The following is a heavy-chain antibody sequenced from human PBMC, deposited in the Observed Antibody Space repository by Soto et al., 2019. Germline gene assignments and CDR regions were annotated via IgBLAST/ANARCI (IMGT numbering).Heavy chain of an antibody. D-gene: IGHD1-20*01. CDR2: IYWNGET. V-gene: IGHV2-5*01. J-gene: IGHJ4*02. CDR3: AHLPQFAAYNLDY. CDR1: GFSLSTGGVG. Sequence: QITLKESGPTLVKPTQTLTLTCNFSGFSLSTGGVGVAWVRQPPGKALEWLTLIYWNGETRTSPSLENRLTVTKDASKNQVALTMTNMDPVDTATYYCAHLPQFAAYNLDYWGQGIRVTVSS.